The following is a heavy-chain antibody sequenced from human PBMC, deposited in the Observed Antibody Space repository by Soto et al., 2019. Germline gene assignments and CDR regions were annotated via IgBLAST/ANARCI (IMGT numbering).Heavy chain of an antibody. J-gene: IGHJ5*02. V-gene: IGHV1-2*02. CDR1: GYTFTVYY. Sequence: ASVKVSCKASGYTFTVYYMHWVRQAPGQGLEWMGWINPKSGGTMYPQKFQGRVTMTWDASISTAYMALTRLRSDDTAVYYCARDLAKSGTLTWFDPWGQGTLVTVSS. CDR2: INPKSGGT. CDR3: ARDLAKSGTLTWFDP.